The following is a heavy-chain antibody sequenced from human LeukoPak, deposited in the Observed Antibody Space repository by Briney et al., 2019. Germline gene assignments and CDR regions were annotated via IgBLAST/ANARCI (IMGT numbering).Heavy chain of an antibody. V-gene: IGHV3-7*01. CDR2: INQDGSAQ. Sequence: GGSLRLSCAASGFTSGTSWMSWVCHAPGKGLEWVANINQDGSAQYYVDSVKGRFTISRDNAKSSLYLQMNSLRAEDTAVYYCARSARWGQGTLVTVSS. J-gene: IGHJ4*02. CDR1: GFTSGTSW. CDR3: ARSAR.